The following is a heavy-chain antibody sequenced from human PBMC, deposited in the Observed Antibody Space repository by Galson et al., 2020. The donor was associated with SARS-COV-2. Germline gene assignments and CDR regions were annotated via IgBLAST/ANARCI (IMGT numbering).Heavy chain of an antibody. V-gene: IGHV4-59*13. CDR3: AREGGGTYLRYFDL. CDR1: GDSISSYY. CDR2: ISYSGST. Sequence: ASETLSLTCTVSGDSISSYYWSWIRQPPGRGLDWIGYISYSGSTNYNPSLKSRVTISVDTSKNQISLKLSSVTAADTAVYYCAREGGGTYLRYFDLWGRGTLVTVSS. J-gene: IGHJ2*01. D-gene: IGHD1-26*01.